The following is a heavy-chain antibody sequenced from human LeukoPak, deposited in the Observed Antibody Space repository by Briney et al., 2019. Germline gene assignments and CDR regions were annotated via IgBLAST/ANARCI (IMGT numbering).Heavy chain of an antibody. Sequence: SETLSLTCTVSGGSISGYYWSWIRQPPGKGLEWIGEINHSGSTNYNPSLKSRVTISVDTSKNQFSLKLSSVTAADTAVYYCARGRRGSSSSRRYYYYGMDVWGQGTTVTVSS. V-gene: IGHV4-34*01. CDR1: GGSISGYY. J-gene: IGHJ6*02. CDR2: INHSGST. CDR3: ARGRRGSSSSRRYYYYGMDV. D-gene: IGHD6-6*01.